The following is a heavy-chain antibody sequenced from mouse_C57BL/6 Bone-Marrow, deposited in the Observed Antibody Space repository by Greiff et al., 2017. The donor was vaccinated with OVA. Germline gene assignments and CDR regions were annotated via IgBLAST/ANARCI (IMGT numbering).Heavy chain of an antibody. CDR3: TRDGYPTLYYAMDY. D-gene: IGHD2-2*01. Sequence: VQLQQSGAELVRPGASVTLSCKASGYTFTDYEMHWVKQTPVHGLEWIGAIDPETGGTAYNQKFKGKAILTADESSSTAYMELRSLTSEDSAVYYCTRDGYPTLYYAMDYWGQGTSVTVSS. V-gene: IGHV1-15*01. CDR2: IDPETGGT. J-gene: IGHJ4*01. CDR1: GYTFTDYE.